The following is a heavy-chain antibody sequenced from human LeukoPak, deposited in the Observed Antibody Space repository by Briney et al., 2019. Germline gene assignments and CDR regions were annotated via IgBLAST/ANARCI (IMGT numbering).Heavy chain of an antibody. D-gene: IGHD6-19*01. J-gene: IGHJ3*02. V-gene: IGHV1-8*02. CDR1: GYTFTSYD. Sequence: ASVKVSCKASGYTFTSYDINWVRQATGQGLEWMGWMNPNSGNTGYAQKFQGRVTMTRDTSTSTVYMELSSLRSEDTAVYYCARYRAVAGPEGAFDIWGQGTMVTVSS. CDR2: MNPNSGNT. CDR3: ARYRAVAGPEGAFDI.